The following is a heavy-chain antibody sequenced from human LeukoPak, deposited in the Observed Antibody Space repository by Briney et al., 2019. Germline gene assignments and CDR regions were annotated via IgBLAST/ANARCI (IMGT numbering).Heavy chain of an antibody. Sequence: ASVKVSCKASVYTFTGYYMHWVRQAPGQGLEWMGWINPNSGATNYAQNFQGRVTMTRDTSISTVYMQLSRLKYDGTAVYYCARALRSGSYYEADYWGQGSLVTVSS. D-gene: IGHD1-26*01. CDR3: ARALRSGSYYEADY. V-gene: IGHV1-2*02. CDR1: VYTFTGYY. J-gene: IGHJ4*02. CDR2: INPNSGAT.